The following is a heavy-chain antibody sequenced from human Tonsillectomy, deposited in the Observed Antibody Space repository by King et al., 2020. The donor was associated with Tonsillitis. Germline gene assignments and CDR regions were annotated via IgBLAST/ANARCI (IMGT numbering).Heavy chain of an antibody. CDR2: IRHDGRKK. CDR3: ATSHSSSGYYCDY. CDR1: GFSFSSYG. J-gene: IGHJ4*02. V-gene: IGHV3-30*02. D-gene: IGHD6-13*01. Sequence: VQLVESGGGVVQRGGSLRLSCAASGFSFSSYGMHWVRQAPGKGLEWVAFIRHDGRKKYYADSVQGRFTISRDNSKNTLYLQMNSLRAEDTTGYYCATSHSSSGYYCDYWGQGTLVTVSS.